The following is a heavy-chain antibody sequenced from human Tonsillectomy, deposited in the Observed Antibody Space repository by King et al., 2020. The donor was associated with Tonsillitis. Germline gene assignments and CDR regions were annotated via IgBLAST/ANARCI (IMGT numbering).Heavy chain of an antibody. Sequence: VQLVESGGGVVQPGRSLRLSCAASGFTFSSYGMHWVRQAPGKGLEWVAVISYDGSNKYYADSVKGRFTISRDNSKNTLYLQMNSLRAEDTAVYYCATLYPPDLSDFEYWGQGTLVTVSS. V-gene: IGHV3-30*03. J-gene: IGHJ4*02. CDR2: ISYDGSNK. CDR3: ATLYPPDLSDFEY. CDR1: GFTFSSYG.